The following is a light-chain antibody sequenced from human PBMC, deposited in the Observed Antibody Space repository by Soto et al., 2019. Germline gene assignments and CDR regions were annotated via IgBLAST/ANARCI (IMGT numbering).Light chain of an antibody. CDR2: GAS. Sequence: ESVLTQSPGSLSLSPGETATLSCRASQSSINNYLAWYQQKPDQAPRLLIYGASIRATGVPDRFSGSGAGTDFTLFTPRLEGEDFAVYYCQQYGTSPTMSTFGQGTKLGVK. V-gene: IGKV3-20*01. CDR1: QSSINNY. CDR3: QQYGTSPTMST. J-gene: IGKJ2*01.